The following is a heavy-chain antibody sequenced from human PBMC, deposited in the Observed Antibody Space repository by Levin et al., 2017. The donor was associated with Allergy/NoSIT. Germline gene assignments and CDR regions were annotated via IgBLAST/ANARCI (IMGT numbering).Heavy chain of an antibody. CDR2: ISPSSSHI. CDR3: AKDRGFGDYDFYY. J-gene: IGHJ4*02. V-gene: IGHV3-21*01. CDR1: GFPFTSYS. D-gene: IGHD3-3*01. Sequence: GGSLRLSCAASGFPFTSYSMNWVRQAPGKGLEWVSSISPSSSHIYYADSMKGRFTISRDNAKNSLYLQMDSLRTEDTAVYYCAKDRGFGDYDFYYWGQGTLVMVSS.